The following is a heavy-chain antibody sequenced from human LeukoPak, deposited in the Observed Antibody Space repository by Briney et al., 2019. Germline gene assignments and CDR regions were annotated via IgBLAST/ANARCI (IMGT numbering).Heavy chain of an antibody. J-gene: IGHJ4*02. V-gene: IGHV3-15*01. CDR2: IKSKTDGGTT. CDR1: GFSFSNAW. D-gene: IGHD4-23*01. CDR3: TTDDPRWSY. Sequence: GGSLTLSCAASGFSFSNAWMTWVRQAPGQGLEWVGRIKSKTDGGTTDDAAPVKGRFTISRDDSKDTLYLQMNSLKTEDTAVYYCTTDDPRWSYWGQGTLVTVSS.